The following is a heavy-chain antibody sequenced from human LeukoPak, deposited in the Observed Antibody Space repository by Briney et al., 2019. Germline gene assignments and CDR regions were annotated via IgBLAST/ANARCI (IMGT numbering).Heavy chain of an antibody. D-gene: IGHD7-27*01. J-gene: IGHJ4*02. CDR3: AKDGGLWVSAHWGDS. CDR2: VTTSGGTT. V-gene: IGHV3-23*01. Sequence: GGSLRLSCAASGFTFSSYVMSWVRQAPGKGLEWVSAVTTSGGTTYYADSVKGRFTVSRDNSKNTLFLQMNSLRAEDTAVYYCAKDGGLWVSAHWGDSWGRGTLVTVSS. CDR1: GFTFSSYV.